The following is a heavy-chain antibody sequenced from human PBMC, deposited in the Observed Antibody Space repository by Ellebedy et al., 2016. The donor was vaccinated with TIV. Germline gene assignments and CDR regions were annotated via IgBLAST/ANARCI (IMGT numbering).Heavy chain of an antibody. Sequence: GESLKISCTASDFPFNTYYMSWVRQAPGKGLEWVANINHHGSETYYVDSVKGRFTISRDNAKNSLYLQMDSLRAEDTAVYYCARDLVTMALRFYYFGMDVWGQGTTDTVSS. CDR2: INHHGSET. J-gene: IGHJ6*02. CDR1: DFPFNTYY. D-gene: IGHD3-10*01. V-gene: IGHV3-7*01. CDR3: ARDLVTMALRFYYFGMDV.